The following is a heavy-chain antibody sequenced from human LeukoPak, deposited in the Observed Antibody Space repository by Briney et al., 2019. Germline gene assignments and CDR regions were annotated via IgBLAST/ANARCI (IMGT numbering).Heavy chain of an antibody. D-gene: IGHD3-3*01. CDR3: AKDLDDFWSGYYTEDWFDP. CDR2: ISGSGSSS. CDR1: GFTFSNYG. Sequence: GGSLRLSCAASGFTFSNYGMSWVRQAPGKGLEWVSAISGSGSSSYYADSVKGRFTISRDNSKNTLYLQMNSLRAEDTAVYYCAKDLDDFWSGYYTEDWFDPWGQGTLVTVSS. J-gene: IGHJ5*02. V-gene: IGHV3-23*01.